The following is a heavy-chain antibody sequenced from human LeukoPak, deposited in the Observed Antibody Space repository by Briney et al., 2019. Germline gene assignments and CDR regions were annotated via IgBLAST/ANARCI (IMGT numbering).Heavy chain of an antibody. CDR2: IYTSGST. CDR3: AREDSSGYYDSSGYYRY. Sequence: PSETLSLTCTVSGGSISSYYWSWIRQPAGKGLEWIGRIYTSGSTNYNPSLKSRVTMSVDTSKNQFSLKLNSVTAADTAVYYCAREDSSGYYDSSGYYRYWGQGTLVTVSS. D-gene: IGHD3-22*01. V-gene: IGHV4-4*07. CDR1: GGSISSYY. J-gene: IGHJ4*02.